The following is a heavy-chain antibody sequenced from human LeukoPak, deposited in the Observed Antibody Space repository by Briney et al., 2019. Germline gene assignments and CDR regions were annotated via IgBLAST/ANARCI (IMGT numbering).Heavy chain of an antibody. CDR3: ATDDLTIFGVVLFF. CDR1: GYTLTELS. D-gene: IGHD3-3*01. CDR2: FDPEDGET. Sequence: ASVKVSCKVSGYTLTELSMHWVRQAPGKGLEWMGGFDPEDGETIYAQKFQGRVTMTEDTSTDTAYMELRSLRSEDTAVYYCATDDLTIFGVVLFFWGQGTLVTVSS. J-gene: IGHJ4*02. V-gene: IGHV1-24*01.